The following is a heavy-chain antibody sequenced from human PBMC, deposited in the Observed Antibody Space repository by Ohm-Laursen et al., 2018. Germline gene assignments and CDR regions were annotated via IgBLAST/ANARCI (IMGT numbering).Heavy chain of an antibody. CDR3: ARDDCSRSSCYFWASDY. CDR2: IHYSGNT. J-gene: IGHJ4*02. D-gene: IGHD2-2*01. CDR1: GGSISTYY. V-gene: IGHV4-59*01. Sequence: SETLSLTWTVSGGSISTYYWSWIRQPPGKGLEWIGNIHYSGNTNYNPSLKSRVTISVDTSKNQFSLKLSSVTAADTAVYYCARDDCSRSSCYFWASDYWGQGTLVTVSS.